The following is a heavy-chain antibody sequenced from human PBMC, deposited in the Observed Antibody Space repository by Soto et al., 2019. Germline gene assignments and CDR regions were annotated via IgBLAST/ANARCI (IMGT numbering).Heavy chain of an antibody. J-gene: IGHJ4*02. Sequence: QVQLVQSGAEVKKPGASVKVSCKTSGYPFTSYGINWVRQAPGQGPEWMGWISAYNGKTSYTQKFQGRVTMTTDTSTSTAYMEPRSLRSDGTAVYYCARDRLIAVTGLLHYWGQGTLVTVSS. CDR1: GYPFTSYG. CDR3: ARDRLIAVTGLLHY. CDR2: ISAYNGKT. V-gene: IGHV1-18*01. D-gene: IGHD6-19*01.